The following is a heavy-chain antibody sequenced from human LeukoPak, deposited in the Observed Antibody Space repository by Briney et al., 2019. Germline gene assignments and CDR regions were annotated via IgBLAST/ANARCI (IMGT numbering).Heavy chain of an antibody. D-gene: IGHD3-10*01. Sequence: GGSLRLSCAASGFTFSSYAMSWVRQAPGKGLEWVSAISGSGGSTYYADSVKARFTISRDNSKNTLYLQMNSLRAEDTAVYYCAKDLWFGETDWYFDLWGRGTLVTVSS. V-gene: IGHV3-23*01. CDR1: GFTFSSYA. J-gene: IGHJ2*01. CDR3: AKDLWFGETDWYFDL. CDR2: ISGSGGST.